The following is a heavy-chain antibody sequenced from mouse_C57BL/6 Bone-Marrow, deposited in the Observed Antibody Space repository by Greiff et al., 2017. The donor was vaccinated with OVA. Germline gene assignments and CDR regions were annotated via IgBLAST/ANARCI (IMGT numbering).Heavy chain of an antibody. CDR1: GYTFTSYW. V-gene: IGHV1-61*01. D-gene: IGHD2-1*01. J-gene: IGHJ2*01. Sequence: QVQLQQPGAELVRPGSSVKLSCKASGYTFTSYWMDWVKQRPGQGLEWIGNIYPSDSETHYNQKFKDKATLTVDKSSSTAYMQLSSLTSEDSAVYYCARGALLWYYFDYWGQGTTLTVSS. CDR3: ARGALLWYYFDY. CDR2: IYPSDSET.